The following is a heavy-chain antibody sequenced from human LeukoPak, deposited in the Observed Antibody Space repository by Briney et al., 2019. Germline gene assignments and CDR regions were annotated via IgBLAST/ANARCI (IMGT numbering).Heavy chain of an antibody. V-gene: IGHV4-61*01. CDR3: ARDSDYSNKGLYYYYGMDV. CDR1: GGSVSSGSYY. D-gene: IGHD4-11*01. Sequence: SQTLSLTCAVSGGSVSSGSYYWSWIRQAPGKGLEWIGYIYYSGSTNYNPSLKSRVTISVDTSKNQFSLKLSSVTAADTAVYYCARDSDYSNKGLYYYYGMDVWGQGTTVTVSS. J-gene: IGHJ6*02. CDR2: IYYSGST.